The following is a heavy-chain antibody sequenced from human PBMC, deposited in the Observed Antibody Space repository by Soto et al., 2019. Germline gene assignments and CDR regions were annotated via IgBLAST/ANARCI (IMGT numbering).Heavy chain of an antibody. CDR1: GGSFSGYY. V-gene: IGHV4-34*01. Sequence: SETLSLTCAVYGGSFSGYYWSWIRQPPGKGLEWIGEINHSGSTNYNPSLKSRVTISVDTSKNQFSLKLSSVTAADTAVYYCASTMVRGVIINTRQDNWFDPWGQGTLVTVSS. J-gene: IGHJ5*02. CDR2: INHSGST. CDR3: ASTMVRGVIINTRQDNWFDP. D-gene: IGHD3-10*01.